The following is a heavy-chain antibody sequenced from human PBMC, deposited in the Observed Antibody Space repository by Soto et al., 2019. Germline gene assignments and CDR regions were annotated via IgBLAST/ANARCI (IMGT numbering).Heavy chain of an antibody. J-gene: IGHJ3*02. Sequence: QVQPQESGPGLVKPSQTLSLTCTDSGGSISSGDYYWSWIRQPPGKGLEWIGYIYYSGSTYYNPSLKSRVTISVDTSKNQFSLKLSSVTAADTAVYYCARDIRNYYDSSGWDAFDIWGQGTMVTVSS. V-gene: IGHV4-30-4*01. D-gene: IGHD3-22*01. CDR2: IYYSGST. CDR1: GGSISSGDYY. CDR3: ARDIRNYYDSSGWDAFDI.